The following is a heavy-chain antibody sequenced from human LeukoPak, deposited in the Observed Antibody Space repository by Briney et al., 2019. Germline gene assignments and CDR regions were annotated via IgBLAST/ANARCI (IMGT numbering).Heavy chain of an antibody. CDR2: ISSSSSYI. V-gene: IGHV3-21*01. CDR3: AGFGGRIAVAGSDY. D-gene: IGHD6-19*01. J-gene: IGHJ4*02. Sequence: GGSLRLSCAASGFTFSSYSMNWVRQAPGKGLEWVSSISSSSSYIYYADSVKGRFTISRDNAKNSLYLQMNSLRAEDTAVYYCAGFGGRIAVAGSDYWGQGTLVTVSS. CDR1: GFTFSSYS.